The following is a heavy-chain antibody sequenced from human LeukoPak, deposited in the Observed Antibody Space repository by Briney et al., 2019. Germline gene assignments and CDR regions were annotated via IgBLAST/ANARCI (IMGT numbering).Heavy chain of an antibody. Sequence: QTSETLSLTCTVSGGSISSYSWSWIRQPPGKGLEWIGYIYHSGSTYYNPSLKSRVTISVDTSKNQFSLKLSSVTAADTAVYYCASRTTVVTDRYFDYWGQGTLVTVSS. CDR2: IYHSGST. CDR3: ASRTTVVTDRYFDY. V-gene: IGHV4-59*04. D-gene: IGHD4-17*01. CDR1: GGSISSYS. J-gene: IGHJ4*02.